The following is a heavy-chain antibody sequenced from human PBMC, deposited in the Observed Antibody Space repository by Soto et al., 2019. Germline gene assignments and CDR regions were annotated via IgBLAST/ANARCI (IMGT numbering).Heavy chain of an antibody. CDR2: ISYDGSNK. Sequence: QVQLVESGGGVVQPGRSLRLSCAASGFTFSSYAMHWVRQAPGKGLEWVAVISYDGSNKYYADSVKGRFTISRDNSKNTLYLQMNSLRAEDTAVYYCARGPRYYDSSGYYYLNGWFDPWGQGTLVTVSS. CDR3: ARGPRYYDSSGYYYLNGWFDP. CDR1: GFTFSSYA. D-gene: IGHD3-22*01. J-gene: IGHJ5*02. V-gene: IGHV3-30-3*01.